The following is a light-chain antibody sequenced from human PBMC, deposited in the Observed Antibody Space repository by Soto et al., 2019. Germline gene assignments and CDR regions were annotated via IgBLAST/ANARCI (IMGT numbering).Light chain of an antibody. CDR2: DAS. V-gene: IGKV3-11*01. Sequence: EIVMTQSPATLSVSPGERATLSCRASQSVSSYLAWYQQKPGQAPRLLIYDASNRATGIPARFSGSGSGTDFTLTISSLEPEDFAVYYCQQRSIWPPLTFGGGTKVDIK. CDR3: QQRSIWPPLT. J-gene: IGKJ4*01. CDR1: QSVSSY.